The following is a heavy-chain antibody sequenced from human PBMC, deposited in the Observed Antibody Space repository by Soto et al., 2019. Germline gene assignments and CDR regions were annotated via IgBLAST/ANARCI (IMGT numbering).Heavy chain of an antibody. Sequence: QVQLVQSGAEVKKPGSSVKVSCKASGGTFSSYAISWVRQAPGQGLEWMGGIIPIFGTANYAQKFQGRVTITADESTSTGYMERSSLRSEDTAVYYCASEPYCSSTSCPIDYWGQGTLVTVSS. CDR3: ASEPYCSSTSCPIDY. D-gene: IGHD2-2*01. CDR2: IIPIFGTA. CDR1: GGTFSSYA. V-gene: IGHV1-69*01. J-gene: IGHJ4*02.